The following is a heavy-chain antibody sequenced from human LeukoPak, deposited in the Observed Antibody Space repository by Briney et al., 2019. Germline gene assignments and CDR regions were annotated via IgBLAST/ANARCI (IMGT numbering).Heavy chain of an antibody. J-gene: IGHJ4*02. V-gene: IGHV3-23*01. CDR2: ICGSGGDT. Sequence: GGSLRLSCAASGFTFNTYPMSWVRQAPGKGLEWVSVICGSGGDTYYADSVKGRFTISRDNSKNTLYLQMNSLRAEDTAVYYCATSSGWYPKYFDYWGQGTLVTVSS. CDR1: GFTFNTYP. D-gene: IGHD6-19*01. CDR3: ATSSGWYPKYFDY.